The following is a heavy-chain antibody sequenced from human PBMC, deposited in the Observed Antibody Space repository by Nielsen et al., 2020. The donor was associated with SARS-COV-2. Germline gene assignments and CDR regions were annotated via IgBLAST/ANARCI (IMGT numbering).Heavy chain of an antibody. V-gene: IGHV3-48*01. CDR3: ARDSSGWYALTTYYYYGMDV. Sequence: GESLKISCAASGFTFSSYEMNWVRQAPGKGLEWVSYISSSSSTIYYADSVKGRFTISRDNAKNSLYLQMNSLRAEDTAVYYCARDSSGWYALTTYYYYGMDVWGQGTTVTVSS. CDR2: ISSSSSTI. CDR1: GFTFSSYE. D-gene: IGHD6-19*01. J-gene: IGHJ6*02.